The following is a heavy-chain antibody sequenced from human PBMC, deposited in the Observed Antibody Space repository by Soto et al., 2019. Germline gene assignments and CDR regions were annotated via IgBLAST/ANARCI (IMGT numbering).Heavy chain of an antibody. Sequence: QVQLVQSGAEEKKPGASVKVSCKASGYTFTSYAMHWVRQAPGQRLEWMGWINAGNGNTKYSQKFQGRVTITRDTSASTGYMDLCSLRSEDTAVYYCVSAALIVVPRGWFDPWGEGTVVTVS. J-gene: IGHJ5*02. CDR1: GYTFTSYA. V-gene: IGHV1-3*05. D-gene: IGHD3-22*01. CDR3: VSAALIVVPRGWFDP. CDR2: INAGNGNT.